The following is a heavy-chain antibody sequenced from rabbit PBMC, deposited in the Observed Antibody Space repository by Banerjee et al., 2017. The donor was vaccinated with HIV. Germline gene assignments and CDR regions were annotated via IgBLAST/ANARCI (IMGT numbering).Heavy chain of an antibody. CDR2: IDTGNTST. J-gene: IGHJ4*01. D-gene: IGHD3-1*01. V-gene: IGHV1S45*01. CDR3: ARDGVGYTFDLEL. CDR1: GFDFSSYYY. Sequence: QQQLEESGGGLVKPEGSLTLTYKASGFDFSSYYYMCWVRQAPGKGLEWIACIDTGNTSTWYASWVNGRFTISKTSSTTVTLQMTSLTVADTATYFCARDGVGYTFDLELWGPGTLVTVS.